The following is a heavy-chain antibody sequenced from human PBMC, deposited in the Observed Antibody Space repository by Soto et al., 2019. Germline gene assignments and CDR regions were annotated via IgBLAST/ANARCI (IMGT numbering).Heavy chain of an antibody. CDR3: ARVPYDSSGYYYWFDP. D-gene: IGHD3-22*01. Sequence: GASVKVSCKASGGTFSSYAISWVRQAPGQGLEWMGGIIPIFGTANYAQKFQGRVTITADESTSTAYMELSSLRSEDTAVYYCARVPYDSSGYYYWFDPWGQGTLVTVSS. J-gene: IGHJ5*02. CDR2: IIPIFGTA. V-gene: IGHV1-69*13. CDR1: GGTFSSYA.